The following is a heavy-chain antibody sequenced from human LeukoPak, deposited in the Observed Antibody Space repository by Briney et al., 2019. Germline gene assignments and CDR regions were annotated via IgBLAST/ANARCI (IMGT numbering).Heavy chain of an antibody. V-gene: IGHV3-11*04. CDR1: GFTFSDYY. CDR2: ISSSGRTI. J-gene: IGHJ4*02. Sequence: GGSLRLSCAASGFTFSDYYMSWVRQAPGKGLEWLSYISSSGRTIYYADSVKGRFTVSRDNAQNSLYLQTYSLRAEDTAVYYCTRHHTDGYNFWYWGPGALVTVSS. D-gene: IGHD5-24*01. CDR3: TRHHTDGYNFWY.